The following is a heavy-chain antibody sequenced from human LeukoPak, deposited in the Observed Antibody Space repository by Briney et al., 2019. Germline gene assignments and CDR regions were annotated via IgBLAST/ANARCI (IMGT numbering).Heavy chain of an antibody. CDR1: GFSLSTSGMC. V-gene: IGHV2-70*11. J-gene: IGHJ1*01. CDR2: IDWDDDK. Sequence: SGPALLKPTQTLTLTCTFSGFSLSTSGMCVSWIRQPPGKALEWLSSIDWDDDKYYSTSLKTRLTISKDTSKNQVVLTMTNMDPVDTPTYYCARINRGATYAEYFQHWGQGTLVTVSS. CDR3: ARINRGATYAEYFQH. D-gene: IGHD1-26*01.